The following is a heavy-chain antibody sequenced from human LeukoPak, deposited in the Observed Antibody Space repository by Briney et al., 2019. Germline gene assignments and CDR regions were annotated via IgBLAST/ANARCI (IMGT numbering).Heavy chain of an antibody. J-gene: IGHJ4*02. CDR3: ARVRYYYDSSGYQDY. CDR2: IRYDGSNK. Sequence: PGGSLRLSCAASGFTFSSYGMHWVRQAPGKGLEWVAFIRYDGSNKYYADSVKGRFTISRDNSKNTLYLQMNSLRAEDTAVYYRARVRYYYDSSGYQDYWGQGTLVTVSS. D-gene: IGHD3-22*01. CDR1: GFTFSSYG. V-gene: IGHV3-30*02.